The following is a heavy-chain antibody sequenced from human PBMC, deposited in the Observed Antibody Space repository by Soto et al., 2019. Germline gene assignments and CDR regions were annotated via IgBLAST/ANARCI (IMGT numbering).Heavy chain of an antibody. CDR1: GFTFSSYS. CDR3: AGDNFDGDYGFDY. V-gene: IGHV3-21*01. Sequence: EVQLVESGGGLVKPGGSLRLSCAASGFTFSSYSMNWVRQAPGKGLEWVSSISSSSSYIYYADSVKGRFTISRDNAKNSLYLQMNSLRAEDTAVYYCAGDNFDGDYGFDYWGQGTLVTVSS. J-gene: IGHJ4*02. CDR2: ISSSSSYI. D-gene: IGHD4-17*01.